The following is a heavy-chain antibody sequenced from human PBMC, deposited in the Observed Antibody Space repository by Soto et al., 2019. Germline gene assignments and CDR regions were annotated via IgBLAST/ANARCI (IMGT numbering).Heavy chain of an antibody. J-gene: IGHJ4*02. CDR3: ARVYCSGGSCYNLDY. D-gene: IGHD2-15*01. Sequence: GGSLRLSCAASGFTFSSYWMHWVRQAPGKGLVWVSRINSDGSSTSYADSVKGRFTISRDNAKNTLCLQMNSLRAEDTAVYYCARVYCSGGSCYNLDYWGQGTLVTVSS. V-gene: IGHV3-74*01. CDR1: GFTFSSYW. CDR2: INSDGSST.